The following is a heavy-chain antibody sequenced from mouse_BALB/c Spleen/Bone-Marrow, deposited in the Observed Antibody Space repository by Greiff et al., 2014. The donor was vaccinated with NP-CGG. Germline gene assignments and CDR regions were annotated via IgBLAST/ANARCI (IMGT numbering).Heavy chain of an antibody. CDR1: GFNIKDTY. D-gene: IGHD2-14*01. V-gene: IGHV14-3*02. CDR2: IDPANGNI. CDR3: ARGYGPWFAY. J-gene: IGHJ3*01. Sequence: EVKLMESGAELVKPGASVRLSCTASGFNIKDTYVHWVKQRPEQGLEWFGRIDPANGNIRYDPKLQGKATITSDTSSNTAYLQLSSLTSEDTAVYYCARGYGPWFAYWGQGTLVTVSA.